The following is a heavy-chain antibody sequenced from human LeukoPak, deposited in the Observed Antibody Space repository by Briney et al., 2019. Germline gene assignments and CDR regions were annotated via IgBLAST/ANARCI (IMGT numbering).Heavy chain of an antibody. CDR2: IYSSGST. Sequence: GGSLRLSCAASGFTVSSNYMSWVRQAPGKGLEWVSVIYSSGSTYYTDSVKGRFTISRDNSKNTLHLQMNTLRAEDTAVYYCASRIATAGGVDYWGQGTLVTVSS. V-gene: IGHV3-53*01. CDR1: GFTVSSNY. J-gene: IGHJ4*02. CDR3: ASRIATAGGVDY. D-gene: IGHD6-13*01.